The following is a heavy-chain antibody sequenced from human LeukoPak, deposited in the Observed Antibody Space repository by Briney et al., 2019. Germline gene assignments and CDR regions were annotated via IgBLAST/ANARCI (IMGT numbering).Heavy chain of an antibody. CDR3: ARQWSSGWSFFDY. D-gene: IGHD6-19*01. J-gene: IGHJ4*02. CDR2: IYPGDSDT. V-gene: IGHV5-51*01. CDR1: GYIFTTYW. Sequence: GESLKISCKGSGYIFTTYWIGWVRQMPGKGLEWMGIIYPGDSDTRYSPSFQGRVTISADKSISTAYLQWSSLKASDTAMYYCARQWSSGWSFFDYWGQGTLVTVSS.